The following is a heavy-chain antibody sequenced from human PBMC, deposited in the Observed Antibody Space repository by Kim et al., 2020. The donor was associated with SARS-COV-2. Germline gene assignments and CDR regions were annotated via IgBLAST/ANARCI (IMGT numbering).Heavy chain of an antibody. J-gene: IGHJ3*02. Sequence: GGSLRLSCVGSGFNFANYAMTWVRQAPGKGLEWVSGISWNSGSIGYADSVKGRFTISRDNANNSLYMQMNGLTYEDTALYYCARSPGILIGTYRDGFDI. D-gene: IGHD1-26*01. CDR2: ISWNSGSI. CDR3: ARSPGILIGTYRDGFDI. CDR1: GFNFANYA. V-gene: IGHV3-9*01.